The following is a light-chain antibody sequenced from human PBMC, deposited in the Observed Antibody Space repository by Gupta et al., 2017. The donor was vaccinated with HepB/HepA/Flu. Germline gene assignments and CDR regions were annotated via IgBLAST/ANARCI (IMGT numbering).Light chain of an antibody. CDR3: QSYASSLSTSQVV. V-gene: IGLV1-40*01. CDR1: SANIGAGYD. CDR2: FNT. J-gene: IGLJ3*02. Sequence: QSVLTQPPSVSGAPGQRVTISCNGSSANIGAGYDVHWYYQLPGTAHTPLISFNTKRPSGVPDRFSASESGSSASPAITGPQDEDEADYYCQSYASSLSTSQVVFGGGTKLTVL.